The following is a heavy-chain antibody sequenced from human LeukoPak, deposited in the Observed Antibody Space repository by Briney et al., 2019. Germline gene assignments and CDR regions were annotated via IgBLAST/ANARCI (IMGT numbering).Heavy chain of an antibody. J-gene: IGHJ4*02. Sequence: PSQTLSLTCTVSGGSISSGSYYWSWIRQPAGKGLEWIGRIYTSGSTNYNPSLKSRVTISVDTSKNQFSLKLSSVTAADTAVYYCARGYFDSRGYSSPFDFWGRGTLVTVSS. V-gene: IGHV4-61*02. D-gene: IGHD3-22*01. CDR2: IYTSGST. CDR1: GGSISSGSYY. CDR3: ARGYFDSRGYSSPFDF.